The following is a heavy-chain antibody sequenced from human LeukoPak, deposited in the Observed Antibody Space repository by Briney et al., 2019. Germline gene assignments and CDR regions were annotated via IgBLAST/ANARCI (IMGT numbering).Heavy chain of an antibody. CDR2: ISTSSSYT. CDR3: ARSPRIGELLDY. CDR1: GFTFSDYY. J-gene: IGHJ4*02. V-gene: IGHV3-11*06. Sequence: PGGSLRLSCAAFGFTFSDYYMSWIRQAPGKGLEWVSYISTSSSYTNYADSVKGRFTISRDNAKNSLYLQMNSLRAEDTAVYYCARSPRIGELLDYWGQGTLVTVSS. D-gene: IGHD3-10*01.